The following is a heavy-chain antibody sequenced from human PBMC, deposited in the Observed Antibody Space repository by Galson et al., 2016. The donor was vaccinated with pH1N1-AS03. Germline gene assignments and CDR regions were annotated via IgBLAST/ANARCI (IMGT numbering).Heavy chain of an antibody. V-gene: IGHV5-51*01. D-gene: IGHD5-24*01. CDR1: GYIFTSYW. CDR2: IYPGDSDT. CDR3: ARQVRDGYNDYFDD. J-gene: IGHJ4*02. Sequence: QSGAEVKKPGESLKISCKTSGYIFTSYWVAWVRHMPGKGLEWMGIIYPGDSDTRYRPSFQGQVTISADRSINTSYLQWSSLMASDTAIYYCARQVRDGYNDYFDDWGQGILVTVSS.